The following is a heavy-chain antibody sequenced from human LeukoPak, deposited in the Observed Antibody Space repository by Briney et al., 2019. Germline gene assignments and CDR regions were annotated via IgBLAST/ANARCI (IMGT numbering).Heavy chain of an antibody. CDR2: INHSGST. Sequence: SETLSLTCAVYGGSFSGYYRSWIRQPPGKGLEWIGEINHSGSTNYNPSLKSRVTISVDTSKNQFSLKLSSVTAADTAVYYCAARVVAATAIDYWGQGTLVTVSS. D-gene: IGHD2-15*01. CDR3: AARVVAATAIDY. J-gene: IGHJ4*02. CDR1: GGSFSGYY. V-gene: IGHV4-34*01.